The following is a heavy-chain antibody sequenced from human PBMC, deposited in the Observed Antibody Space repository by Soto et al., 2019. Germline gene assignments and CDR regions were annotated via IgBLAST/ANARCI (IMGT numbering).Heavy chain of an antibody. CDR3: ARDNYDSSFGTPDDI. CDR1: GFTFSSYD. CDR2: IGTAGDT. V-gene: IGHV3-13*01. D-gene: IGHD3-22*01. J-gene: IGHJ3*02. Sequence: PGGSLRLSCAASGFTFSSYDMHWVRQATGKGLEWVSAIGTAGDTYYPGSVKGRFTISRENAKNSLYLQMNSLRSDDTAVYYCARDNYDSSFGTPDDISGQGTMVTVSS.